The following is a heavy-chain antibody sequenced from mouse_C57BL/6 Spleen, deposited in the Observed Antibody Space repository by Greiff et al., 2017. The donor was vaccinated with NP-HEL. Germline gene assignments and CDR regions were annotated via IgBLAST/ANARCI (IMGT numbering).Heavy chain of an antibody. CDR2: INPGSGGT. D-gene: IGHD2-4*01. J-gene: IGHJ4*01. CDR1: GYAFTNYL. Sequence: QVHVKQSGAELVRPGTSVKVSCKASGYAFTNYLIEWVKQRPGQGLEWIGVINPGSGGTNYNEKFKGKATLTADKSSSTAYMQLSSLTSEDSAVYFCARSGYDYNYAMDYWGQGTSVTVSS. V-gene: IGHV1-54*01. CDR3: ARSGYDYNYAMDY.